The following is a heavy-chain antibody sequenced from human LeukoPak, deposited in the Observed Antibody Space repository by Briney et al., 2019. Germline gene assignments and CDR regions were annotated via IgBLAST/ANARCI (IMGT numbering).Heavy chain of an antibody. J-gene: IGHJ2*01. Sequence: SETLSLTCTVSGGSISSYYWSWIRQPPGKGLEWIGYIYYTGNTNYNPSLKSRVTISMDTSKNHFSLKLSSVTAADTAVYYCARSRSSSWYEAGYFDLWGRGTLVTVSS. CDR3: ARSRSSSWYEAGYFDL. D-gene: IGHD6-13*01. CDR1: GGSISSYY. V-gene: IGHV4-59*01. CDR2: IYYTGNT.